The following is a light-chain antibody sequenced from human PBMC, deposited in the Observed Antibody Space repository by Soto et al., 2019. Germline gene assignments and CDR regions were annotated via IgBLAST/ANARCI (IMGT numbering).Light chain of an antibody. J-gene: IGKJ5*01. CDR1: QSVSSGY. Sequence: EIVLTQSPGTLSLSPGERATLSCRASQSVSSGYLVWYQQKPGQAPRLLIFGASTRATGIPDRFSGSGSGTDFALTISSLEPEDFAVYYCQQYGSSPPITFGQGTRLEIK. V-gene: IGKV3-20*01. CDR2: GAS. CDR3: QQYGSSPPIT.